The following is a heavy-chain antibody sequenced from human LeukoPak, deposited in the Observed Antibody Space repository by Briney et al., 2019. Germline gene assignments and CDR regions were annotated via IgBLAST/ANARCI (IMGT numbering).Heavy chain of an antibody. Sequence: PGGSLRLSCTASGFTFGDYAMSWFRQAPGKGLEWVGFIRSKAYGGTTEYAASVKGRFTISRDDSKSIAYLQMNSLKTEDTAVYYCTRDLAAAATEGYYMDVWGKGTTVTVSS. CDR3: TRDLAAAATEGYYMDV. V-gene: IGHV3-49*03. CDR1: GFTFGDYA. D-gene: IGHD6-13*01. J-gene: IGHJ6*03. CDR2: IRSKAYGGTT.